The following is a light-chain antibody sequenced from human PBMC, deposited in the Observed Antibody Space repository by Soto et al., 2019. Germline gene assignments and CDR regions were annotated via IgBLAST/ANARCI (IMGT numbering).Light chain of an antibody. CDR1: QSIGSR. CDR3: QQYHNYVT. V-gene: IGKV1-5*03. CDR2: EAS. Sequence: DIQMTQSPSTLSASVGDRVTITCRASQSIGSRLAWYQQKSGEAPKVLIYEASRLQSGVPSRFSGSGSGTEFTLTISSLQPDDLGTYHCQQYHNYVTFGGGTKVEIK. J-gene: IGKJ4*01.